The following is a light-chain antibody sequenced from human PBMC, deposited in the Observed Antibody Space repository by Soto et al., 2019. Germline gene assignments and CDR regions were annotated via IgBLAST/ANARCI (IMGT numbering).Light chain of an antibody. CDR1: QSIGNS. CDR2: DAF. CDR3: RQRYNWPLT. Sequence: TVLTQAAATLSLNPGERATLSCKASQSIGNSLGWFQQKPGQAPRLLIDDAFNRATGIPARFTGSGSGSDFTLTISSLEPEDFGVYYCRQRYNWPLTFGGGTKVDI. J-gene: IGKJ4*01. V-gene: IGKV3-11*01.